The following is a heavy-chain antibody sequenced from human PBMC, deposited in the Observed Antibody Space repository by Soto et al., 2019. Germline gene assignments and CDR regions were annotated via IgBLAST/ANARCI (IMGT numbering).Heavy chain of an antibody. CDR3: ARVVLAGDYFDD. CDR2: INPSGGST. Sequence: QVQLVQSGAEVKKPGASVKVSCKASGYTFTSYYMHWVRQAPGQGLEWMGIINPSGGSTSYAQLFQGRVTVTRGTSTSTVYMELSSLSSEDTAVYYCARVVLAGDYFDDWGQGTLVTVSS. J-gene: IGHJ4*02. V-gene: IGHV1-46*03. CDR1: GYTFTSYY.